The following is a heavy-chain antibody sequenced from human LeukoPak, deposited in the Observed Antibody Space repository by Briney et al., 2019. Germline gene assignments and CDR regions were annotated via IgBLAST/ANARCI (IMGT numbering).Heavy chain of an antibody. V-gene: IGHV3-33*06. CDR3: AKTRAYYYYYMDV. CDR1: GFTFSSYG. Sequence: GGSLRLSCAASGFTFSSYGMHWVRQAPGKGLEWVAVIWYDGSNKYYAESVKGRFTISRDNSKNTLYLQMNSLRAEDTAVYYCAKTRAYYYYYMDVWGKGTTVTVSS. J-gene: IGHJ6*03. CDR2: IWYDGSNK.